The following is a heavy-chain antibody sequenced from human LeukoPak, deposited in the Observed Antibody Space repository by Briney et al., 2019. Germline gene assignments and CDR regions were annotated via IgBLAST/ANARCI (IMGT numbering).Heavy chain of an antibody. CDR3: AKHYQIIVVPAAVH. CDR2: ISGSGGST. J-gene: IGHJ4*02. CDR1: GFTFSSYA. D-gene: IGHD2-2*01. Sequence: GGSLRLSCAASGFTFSSYAMSWVRQAPGKGLEWVSAISGSGGSTYYADSVKGRFTISRDNSKNTLYLQMNSLRAEDTAVHYCAKHYQIIVVPAAVHWGQGTLVTVSS. V-gene: IGHV3-23*01.